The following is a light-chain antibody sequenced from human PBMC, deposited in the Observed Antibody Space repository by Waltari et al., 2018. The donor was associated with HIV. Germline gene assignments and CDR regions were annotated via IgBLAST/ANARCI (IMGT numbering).Light chain of an antibody. CDR3: QHFNSVPYT. CDR1: QSVYNF. Sequence: AIQLTQSPSSLSASPGDRVVLTCRASQSVYNFLAWYQQKPGAAPRLLIYSVSSLQPGVPSRFSGSVSGTEFALTISSLQSEDFATYYCQHFNSVPYTFGQGTKVELK. V-gene: IGKV1-8*01. CDR2: SVS. J-gene: IGKJ2*01.